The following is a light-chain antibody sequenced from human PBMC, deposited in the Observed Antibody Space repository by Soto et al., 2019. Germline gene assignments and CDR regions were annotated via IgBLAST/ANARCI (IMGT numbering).Light chain of an antibody. V-gene: IGLV1-51*01. Sequence: QSVLTQPPSVSAAPGQKVTISCSGSSSNIGTNYVSWYQHLPGTAPKLLIYDNDKRPSGIPDRFSGSKSGTSATLGITGLQTGDEADYYCAPWQSSLTGGWVFGGGTKLTVL. CDR1: SSNIGTNY. CDR2: DND. J-gene: IGLJ3*02. CDR3: APWQSSLTGGWV.